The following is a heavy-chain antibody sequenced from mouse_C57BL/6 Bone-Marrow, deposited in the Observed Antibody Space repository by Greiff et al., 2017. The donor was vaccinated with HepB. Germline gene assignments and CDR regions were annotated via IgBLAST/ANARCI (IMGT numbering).Heavy chain of an antibody. CDR1: GYTFTNYW. CDR3: ARSIYYYGSSHWYFDV. Sequence: VKVVESGAELVRPGTSVKMSCKASGYTFTNYWIGWAKQRPGHGLEWIGDIYPGGGYTNYNEKFKGKATLTADKSSSTAYMQFSSLTSEDSAIYYCARSIYYYGSSHWYFDVWGTGTTVTVSS. CDR2: IYPGGGYT. V-gene: IGHV1-63*01. J-gene: IGHJ1*03. D-gene: IGHD1-1*01.